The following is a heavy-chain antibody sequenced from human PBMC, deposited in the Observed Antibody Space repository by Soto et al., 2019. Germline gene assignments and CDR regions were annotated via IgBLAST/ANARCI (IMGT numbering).Heavy chain of an antibody. Sequence: EVQLVESGGGLVQPGGSLRLSCAASGFTFSSYSMNWVRQAPGKGLEWVSYISSSSSTIYYADSVKGRFTISRDNAKNSLYLQMNSLRDEDTAVYYCARRARRIVGATGAFDIWGQGTMVTVSS. CDR3: ARRARRIVGATGAFDI. V-gene: IGHV3-48*02. CDR1: GFTFSSYS. J-gene: IGHJ3*02. D-gene: IGHD1-26*01. CDR2: ISSSSSTI.